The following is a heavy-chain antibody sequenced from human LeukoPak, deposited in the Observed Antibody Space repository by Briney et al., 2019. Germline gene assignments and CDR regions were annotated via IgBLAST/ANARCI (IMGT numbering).Heavy chain of an antibody. CDR1: GFTFSNYW. CDR3: ARVTGGYNLVDY. V-gene: IGHV3-74*01. Sequence: GGSLRLSCAASGFTFSNYWMHWGRQAPGKGLGGGSRMSDDGVDTFYADSVKGRFALSRDNAKNRLFLQMNSLRAEATAVYYSARVTGGYNLVDYWGQGTLVTVSS. CDR2: MSDDGVDT. J-gene: IGHJ4*02. D-gene: IGHD5-24*01.